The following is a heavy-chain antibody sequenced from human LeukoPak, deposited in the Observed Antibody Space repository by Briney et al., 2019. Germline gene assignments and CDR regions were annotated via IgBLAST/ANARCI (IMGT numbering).Heavy chain of an antibody. V-gene: IGHV1-69*10. J-gene: IGHJ4*02. CDR1: GYTFTSYG. CDR3: ARGLVVATIGHPFDY. D-gene: IGHD5-12*01. CDR2: IIPILGIA. Sequence: GASVKVSCKASGYTFTSYGISWVRQAPGQGLEWMGGIIPILGIANYAQKFQGRVTITADKSTSTAYMELSSLRSEDTAVYYCARGLVVATIGHPFDYWGQGTLVTVSS.